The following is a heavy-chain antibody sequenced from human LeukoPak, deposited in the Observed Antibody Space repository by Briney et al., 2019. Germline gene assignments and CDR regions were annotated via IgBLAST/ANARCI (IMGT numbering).Heavy chain of an antibody. CDR1: GFTFSTYA. CDR2: ISYDGSTK. J-gene: IGHJ5*02. CDR3: ARDHSMDYGNWFDP. D-gene: IGHD4-17*01. Sequence: GRSLRLSCAASGFTFSTYAMHWVRQAPGKGLEWVAVISYDGSTKYYADSVKGRFTISRDNSRNTLYLQMNSLRADDTAMYYCARDHSMDYGNWFDPWGQGTLVTVSS. V-gene: IGHV3-30-3*01.